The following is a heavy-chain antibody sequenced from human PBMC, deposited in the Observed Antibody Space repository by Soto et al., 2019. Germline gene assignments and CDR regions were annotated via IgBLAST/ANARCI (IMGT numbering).Heavy chain of an antibody. D-gene: IGHD1-1*01. V-gene: IGHV3-33*01. J-gene: IGHJ6*02. CDR3: ARDGAGQDDNCYYGMDV. Sequence: GGSLRLSCAASGFTFSSYGMHWVRQAPGKGLEWVAVIWYDGSNKYYADSVKGRFTISRDNSKNTLYLQMNSLRAEDTAVYYCARDGAGQDDNCYYGMDVWGQGTTVTVSS. CDR1: GFTFSSYG. CDR2: IWYDGSNK.